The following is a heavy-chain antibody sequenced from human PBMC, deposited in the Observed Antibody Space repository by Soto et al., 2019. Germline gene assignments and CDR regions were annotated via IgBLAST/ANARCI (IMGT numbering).Heavy chain of an antibody. V-gene: IGHV1-46*03. Sequence: ASVKVSCKASGYTFTIYYMHWVRQAPGQGLEWMGIINPSGGSTSYAQKFQGRVTMTRDTSTSTVYMELSSLRSEDTAVYYCARLATGGSSGYDPSQQFDYWGQGTLVTVSS. CDR1: GYTFTIYY. CDR3: ARLATGGSSGYDPSQQFDY. D-gene: IGHD5-12*01. J-gene: IGHJ4*02. CDR2: INPSGGST.